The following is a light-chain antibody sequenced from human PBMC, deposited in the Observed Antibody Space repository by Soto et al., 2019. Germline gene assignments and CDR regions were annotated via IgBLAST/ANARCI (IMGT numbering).Light chain of an antibody. V-gene: IGKV3-15*01. CDR3: QQYNNWPPWT. CDR2: GAS. CDR1: QSVYSS. J-gene: IGKJ1*01. Sequence: ETVMTQSPATLSVSPGERATLSCRASQSVYSSLAWYQQKHGQAPRLLIYGASTRATGIPARFSGGGSGTEFTLAISRLQSEDFAVYYCQQYNNWPPWTFGQGTKVEIK.